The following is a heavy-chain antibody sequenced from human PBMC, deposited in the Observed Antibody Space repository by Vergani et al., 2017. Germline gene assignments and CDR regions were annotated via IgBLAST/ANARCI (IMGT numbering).Heavy chain of an antibody. Sequence: EVQLVESGGGLVQPGGSLRLSCAASGFTFSSYSMNWVRQAPGKGLEWVSYISSTSSTIYYADSVKGRFTISRDNAKNSLYVQMNSLRAEDTAVYYCARDRYESSGYYRDCWGQGTLVTVSS. J-gene: IGHJ4*02. CDR3: ARDRYESSGYYRDC. V-gene: IGHV3-48*01. D-gene: IGHD3-22*01. CDR1: GFTFSSYS. CDR2: ISSTSSTI.